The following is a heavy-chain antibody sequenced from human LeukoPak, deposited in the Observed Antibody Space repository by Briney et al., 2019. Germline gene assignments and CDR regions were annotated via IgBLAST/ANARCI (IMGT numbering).Heavy chain of an antibody. Sequence: GGSLRLSCAASGFTFSSYGMHWVRQAPGKGLELVAVISYDGSNKYYADSVKGRFTISRDNSKNTLYLQMNSLRAEDTAVYYCAKVKTGTTRYYYYYGMDVWGQGTTVTVSS. D-gene: IGHD1-7*01. V-gene: IGHV3-30*18. J-gene: IGHJ6*02. CDR3: AKVKTGTTRYYYYYGMDV. CDR2: ISYDGSNK. CDR1: GFTFSSYG.